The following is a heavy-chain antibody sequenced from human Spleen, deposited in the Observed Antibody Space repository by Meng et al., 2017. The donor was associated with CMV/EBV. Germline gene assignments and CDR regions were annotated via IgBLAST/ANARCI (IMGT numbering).Heavy chain of an antibody. CDR1: GIRFDDYA. J-gene: IGHJ4*02. V-gene: IGHV3-9*01. Sequence: SLKISCAVSGIRFDDYAMHWVRQAPGKGLEWVSGITWNSGDLGYADSVKGRFTISRDNVGNFVYLQMNNLRPEDTALYYCAKDGVSGDIVVVVAAPGDYWGQGTLVTVSS. CDR3: AKDGVSGDIVVVVAAPGDY. D-gene: IGHD2-15*01. CDR2: ITWNSGDL.